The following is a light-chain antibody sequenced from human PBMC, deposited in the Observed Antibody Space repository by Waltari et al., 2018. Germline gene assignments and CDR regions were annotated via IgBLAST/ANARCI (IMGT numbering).Light chain of an antibody. Sequence: QSALTQPASVSGSPGQSITISCTGTSGDVGGYKYVSWYKQHPGTAPKLMIYDVSNPPSGVSDRFSGSNSDNTASLTIAGLQAEDEADYYCSSYTSSSTLAFGGGTKLTVL. J-gene: IGLJ2*01. CDR1: SGDVGGYKY. V-gene: IGLV2-14*03. CDR3: SSYTSSSTLA. CDR2: DVS.